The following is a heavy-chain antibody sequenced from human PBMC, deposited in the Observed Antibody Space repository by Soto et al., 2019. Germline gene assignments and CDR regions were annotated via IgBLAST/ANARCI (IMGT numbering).Heavy chain of an antibody. D-gene: IGHD2-2*01. J-gene: IGHJ3*02. V-gene: IGHV3-23*01. CDR1: GFAFGNYP. CDR3: AKFRTMRRAPRAIDI. CDR2: ISGSGGMT. Sequence: GGSLRLCCVASGFAFGNYPMAWARQTPGKGLQWISTISGSGGMTDYEDSVRGRFTVSIDHSKDTVHLQMTSLRADDTAVYYCAKFRTMRRAPRAIDISGQGTTLTVSS.